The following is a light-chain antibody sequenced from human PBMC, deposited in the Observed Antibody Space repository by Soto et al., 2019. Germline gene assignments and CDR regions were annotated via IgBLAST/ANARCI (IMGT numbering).Light chain of an antibody. CDR3: QQYEGFSRT. CDR2: DAS. J-gene: IGKJ1*01. Sequence: DIQMTQSPSTLSAYVGDRVTITCRASQSISSWLAWYQQKPGKAPNLLIYDASSLESGVPPRFGGSGSGTEFTLTISSLQPDDFATYYCQQYEGFSRTFGQGTKVDIK. CDR1: QSISSW. V-gene: IGKV1-5*01.